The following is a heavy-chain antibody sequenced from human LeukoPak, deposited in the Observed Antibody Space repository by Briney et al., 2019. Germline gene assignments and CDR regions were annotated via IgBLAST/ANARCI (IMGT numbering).Heavy chain of an antibody. Sequence: GSLRLSCAASGFTFSSYAMHWVRQAPGKGLEYVSAISSNGGSTYYADSVKGRFTISRDNSKNTLYLQMGSLRAEDMAVYYCARSVFRYGSYYFDYWGQGTLVTVSS. J-gene: IGHJ4*02. D-gene: IGHD1-14*01. CDR2: ISSNGGST. V-gene: IGHV3-64*02. CDR3: ARSVFRYGSYYFDY. CDR1: GFTFSSYA.